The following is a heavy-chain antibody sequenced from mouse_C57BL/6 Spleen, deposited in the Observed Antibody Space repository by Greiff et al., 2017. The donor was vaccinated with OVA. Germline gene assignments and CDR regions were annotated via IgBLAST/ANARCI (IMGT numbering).Heavy chain of an antibody. J-gene: IGHJ4*01. Sequence: QVQLKESGAELVKPGASVKMSCKASGYTFTSYWITWVKQRPGQGLEWIGDIYPGSGSTNYNEKFKSKATLTVDTSSSTAYMQLSSLTSEDSAVYYCATIYYGNYENAMDYWGQGTSVTVSS. CDR3: ATIYYGNYENAMDY. D-gene: IGHD2-1*01. CDR1: GYTFTSYW. V-gene: IGHV1-55*01. CDR2: IYPGSGST.